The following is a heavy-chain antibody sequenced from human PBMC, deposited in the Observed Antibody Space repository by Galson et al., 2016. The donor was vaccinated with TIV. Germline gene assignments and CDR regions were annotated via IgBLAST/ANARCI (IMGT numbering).Heavy chain of an antibody. Sequence: QSGAEVKKPGESLKISCKGSGYSFTGSWIDWVRQVPGKGLEWMGVIYPGDSDTKYSPAFNGHVTISVDTSISTAFLEWSSLKASDTAIYYCARRGREETNEGGLDVWGQGTTVTVSS. CDR3: ARRGREETNEGGLDV. D-gene: IGHD1-1*01. CDR1: GYSFTGSW. V-gene: IGHV5-51*01. J-gene: IGHJ6*02. CDR2: IYPGDSDT.